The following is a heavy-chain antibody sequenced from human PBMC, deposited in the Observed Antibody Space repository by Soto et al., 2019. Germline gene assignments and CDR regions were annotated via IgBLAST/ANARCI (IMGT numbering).Heavy chain of an antibody. CDR3: ARVGVEAADYYYGMDV. Sequence: GGALRLSCAASGFTFSSYAMHWVRQAPGKGLEWVAVISYDGSNKYYADSVKGRFTISRDNSKNTLYLQMNSLRAEDTAVYYCARVGVEAADYYYGMDVWGQGTTVTVSS. D-gene: IGHD6-25*01. CDR1: GFTFSSYA. V-gene: IGHV3-30-3*01. CDR2: ISYDGSNK. J-gene: IGHJ6*02.